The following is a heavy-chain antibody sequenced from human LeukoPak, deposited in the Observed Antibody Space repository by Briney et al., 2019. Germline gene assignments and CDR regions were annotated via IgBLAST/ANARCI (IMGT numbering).Heavy chain of an antibody. J-gene: IGHJ4*02. Sequence: GGSLRLSCAASGFTFSSYSMNWVRQAPGKGLEWVSSISSSSSYIYYADSVKGRFTISRENAKNSLYLQMNSLRAEDTAVYYCARDFKDLYYYDSSGYSPVDYWGQGTLVTVSS. D-gene: IGHD3-22*01. CDR1: GFTFSSYS. CDR3: ARDFKDLYYYDSSGYSPVDY. CDR2: ISSSSSYI. V-gene: IGHV3-21*01.